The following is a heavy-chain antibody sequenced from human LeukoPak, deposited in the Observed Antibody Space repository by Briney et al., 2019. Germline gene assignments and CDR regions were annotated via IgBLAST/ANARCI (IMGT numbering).Heavy chain of an antibody. J-gene: IGHJ4*02. CDR2: IYYNGNT. CDR1: GGAISSSTYY. V-gene: IGHV4-39*07. CDR3: PGGGYCSGGSCYGTPRHEFDY. Sequence: SRTLSPTCTVSGGAISSSTYYWGWSRQPPGKGLWWGGSIYYNGNTYYNPSLQNRVTQSLPPSKNHFSLKLDPVPAAATAVHYGPGGGYCSGGSCYGTPRHEFDYWGQGTLVTVSS. D-gene: IGHD2-15*01.